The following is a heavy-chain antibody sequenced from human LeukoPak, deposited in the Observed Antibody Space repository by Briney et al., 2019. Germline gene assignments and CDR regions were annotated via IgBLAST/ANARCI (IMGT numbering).Heavy chain of an antibody. Sequence: SETLSLTCTVSGYSISSGYYWGWIRQSPGKGLEWIGSIYHTGSTYYNPSLKSRLTISVDTSKNQFSLKLSSVTAADTAVYYCAKTRDDLLVGHIDYWGQGTLVTVPS. D-gene: IGHD3/OR15-3a*01. CDR1: GYSISSGYY. CDR2: IYHTGST. J-gene: IGHJ4*02. V-gene: IGHV4-38-2*02. CDR3: AKTRDDLLVGHIDY.